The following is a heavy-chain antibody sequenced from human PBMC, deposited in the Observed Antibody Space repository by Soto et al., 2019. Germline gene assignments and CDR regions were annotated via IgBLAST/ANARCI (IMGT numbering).Heavy chain of an antibody. CDR2: IYPGDSAT. Sequence: PGESLKISCQGSGYTFTNYWIGWVRQMPGKGLEWMGIIYPGDSATRYSPSFQGQVTISADKSISTAYLQWSSLKASDTAMYYCARHPYCGGDCYIDYWGQGTLVTVSS. V-gene: IGHV5-51*01. D-gene: IGHD2-21*02. CDR3: ARHPYCGGDCYIDY. CDR1: GYTFTNYW. J-gene: IGHJ4*02.